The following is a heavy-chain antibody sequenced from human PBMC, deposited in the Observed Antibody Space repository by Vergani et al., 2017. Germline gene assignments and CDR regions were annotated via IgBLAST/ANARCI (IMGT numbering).Heavy chain of an antibody. D-gene: IGHD5-24*01. V-gene: IGHV3-30-3*02. Sequence: QVQLVESGGGVVQPGTSLRLSCTTSGFLFSTYPLHWVRLAPGKVLEWVAVISYDGSRTYYADSVKGRFTVSRDNSKNTLYLQMNSLRAEDTAVYYCAKASRWLQFNYYYYMDVWGKGTTVTVSS. J-gene: IGHJ6*03. CDR3: AKASRWLQFNYYYYMDV. CDR2: ISYDGSRT. CDR1: GFLFSTYP.